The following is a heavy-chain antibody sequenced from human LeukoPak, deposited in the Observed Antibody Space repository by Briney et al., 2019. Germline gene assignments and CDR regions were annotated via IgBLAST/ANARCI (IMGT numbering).Heavy chain of an antibody. Sequence: HSGGSLRLSCAASGFTFSSYAMSWFRQAPGKGLEWVGFIRSKAYGGTTEYAASVKGRFTISRDDSKSIAYLQMNSLKTEDTAVYYCTRELYYYGSGSYSYWGQGTLVTVSS. J-gene: IGHJ4*02. V-gene: IGHV3-49*03. CDR3: TRELYYYGSGSYSY. CDR2: IRSKAYGGTT. D-gene: IGHD3-10*01. CDR1: GFTFSSYA.